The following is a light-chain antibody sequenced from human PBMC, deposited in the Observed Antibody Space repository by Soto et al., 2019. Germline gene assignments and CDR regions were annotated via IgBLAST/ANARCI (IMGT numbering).Light chain of an antibody. J-gene: IGKJ4*01. CDR2: GAS. V-gene: IGKV3-15*01. CDR1: QNINSD. CDR3: QQYNNWPLT. Sequence: EIVVTQSPATLSVFSREIATLCFSGSQNINSDLAWYQQRPGQAPRLLIYGASTRATGIPVRFSGSGSGTEFTLTIIRLQSEDFAVYYCQQYNNWPLTFGGGTKVDIK.